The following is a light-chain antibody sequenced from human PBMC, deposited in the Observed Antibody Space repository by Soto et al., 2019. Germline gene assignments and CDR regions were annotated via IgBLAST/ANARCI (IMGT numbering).Light chain of an antibody. CDR3: QQYCSSPPIT. V-gene: IGKV3-20*01. Sequence: IVLTQPPITLSLSPGQIATLSCRASQSVSSSYLAGYKQNPGQAPRLLIVGASSRGTSIPDRCSSSGSGTDVTLTIIRRELEEVGVYYCQQYCSSPPITFGQGTRLEIK. J-gene: IGKJ5*01. CDR1: QSVSSSY. CDR2: GAS.